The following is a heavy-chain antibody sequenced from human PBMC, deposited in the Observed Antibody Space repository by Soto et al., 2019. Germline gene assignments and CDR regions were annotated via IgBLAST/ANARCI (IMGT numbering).Heavy chain of an antibody. CDR2: IIPILGIA. CDR1: GGTFSSYT. CDR3: ATTMVRGVINYYYYMYV. V-gene: IGHV1-69*02. Sequence: VQLVQSGAEVKKAGSSVKVCCKASGGTFSSYTISWVRQAPGQGLEWMGRIIPILGIAHYAQKFQGRVTITADKSTSTAYMELSSLRSENTAVYYCATTMVRGVINYYYYMYVWGKGTTVTVSS. D-gene: IGHD3-10*01. J-gene: IGHJ6*03.